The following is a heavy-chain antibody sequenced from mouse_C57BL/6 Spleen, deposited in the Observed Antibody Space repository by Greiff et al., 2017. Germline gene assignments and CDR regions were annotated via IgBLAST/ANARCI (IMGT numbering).Heavy chain of an antibody. Sequence: QVQLQQSGAELVRPGASVTLSFKASGYPFTDFELPWVKPTPVHGLEWIGAIDPETGGTAYNQKFQGKAILTADKSSRTAYMERRSPTSEDSAVYYCPSCGYCYFDYWGQGTTLTVSS. CDR2: IDPETGGT. CDR1: GYPFTDFE. V-gene: IGHV1-15*01. J-gene: IGHJ2*01. D-gene: IGHD2-3*01. CDR3: PSCGYCYFDY.